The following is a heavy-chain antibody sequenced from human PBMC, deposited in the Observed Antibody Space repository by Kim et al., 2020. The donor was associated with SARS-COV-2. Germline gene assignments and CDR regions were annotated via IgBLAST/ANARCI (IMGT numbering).Heavy chain of an antibody. CDR3: ARSVISGWVNFDV. CDR1: GSSVGIGYY. D-gene: IGHD6-25*01. V-gene: IGHV4-38-2*02. CDR2: ISHEGNT. Sequence: SETLSLTCTVSGSSVGIGYYWDWIRQSPGRGLEWIASISHEGNTYYNSSLQSRLMVSVDTSKKQISLKLSSVTAADTAVYYCARSVISGWVNFDVWGRG. J-gene: IGHJ3*01.